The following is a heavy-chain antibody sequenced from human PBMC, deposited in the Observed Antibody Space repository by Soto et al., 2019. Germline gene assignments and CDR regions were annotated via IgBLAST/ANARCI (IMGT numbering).Heavy chain of an antibody. Sequence: SETLSLTCTVSGGSISSYYWSWIRQPPGKGLEWIGYIYYSGSTNYNPSLKSRVTISVDTSKNQFSLKLSSVTAADTAVYYCARGWTEDYDFWSGWPYYFDYWGQGTLVTVSS. CDR1: GGSISSYY. D-gene: IGHD3-3*01. CDR3: ARGWTEDYDFWSGWPYYFDY. V-gene: IGHV4-59*01. J-gene: IGHJ4*02. CDR2: IYYSGST.